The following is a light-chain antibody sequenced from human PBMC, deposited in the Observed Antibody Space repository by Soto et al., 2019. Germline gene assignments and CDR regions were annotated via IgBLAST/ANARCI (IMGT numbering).Light chain of an antibody. CDR1: QSLLHSNGYNY. CDR2: LGS. J-gene: IGKJ1*01. V-gene: IGKV2-28*01. Sequence: DIVMTQSPLSLPVTPGEPASISCRSSQSLLHSNGYNYLDWYLQQPGQSPQLLIYLGSNRASGVPDRFSGSGSGTDFTLKISRVEAEDVGVCYCMQALLTPRTLGQGTK. CDR3: MQALLTPRT.